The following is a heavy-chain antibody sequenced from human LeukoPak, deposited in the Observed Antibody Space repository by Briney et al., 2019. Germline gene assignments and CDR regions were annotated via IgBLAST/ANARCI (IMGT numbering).Heavy chain of an antibody. CDR2: IKKDGSEK. J-gene: IGHJ4*02. D-gene: IGHD6-6*01. Sequence: GGSLRLSCAASGFTFSSYWMSWVRQAPGKGLEWVANIKKDGSEKYYVDSVKGRFTISRDNAKTSLYLQMNSLRAEDTAVYYCARGLYITSSWYFDSWGQGTLVTVSS. CDR3: ARGLYITSSWYFDS. CDR1: GFTFSSYW. V-gene: IGHV3-7*01.